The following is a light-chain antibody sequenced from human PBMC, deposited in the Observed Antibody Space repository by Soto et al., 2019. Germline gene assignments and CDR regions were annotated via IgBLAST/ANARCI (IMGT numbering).Light chain of an antibody. Sequence: QPVLTQPPSASGTPGQRVTISCSGSSSNIGSHSVDWYQQLPGTAPKLLIFKNNQRPSGVPDRFSGSNSGSSASLAISGLRSEDEADYFCAAWDDSLSAWVFGGGTKLTVL. CDR3: AAWDDSLSAWV. CDR1: SSNIGSHS. CDR2: KNN. J-gene: IGLJ3*02. V-gene: IGLV1-47*01.